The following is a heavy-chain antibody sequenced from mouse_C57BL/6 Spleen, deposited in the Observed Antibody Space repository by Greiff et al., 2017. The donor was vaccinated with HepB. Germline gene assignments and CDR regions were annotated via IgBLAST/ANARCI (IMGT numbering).Heavy chain of an antibody. D-gene: IGHD2-5*01. CDR3: ARFYSNGGYFDV. CDR1: GYTFTSYW. Sequence: QVQLQQPGAELVKPGASVKLSCKASGYTFTSYWMHWVKQRPGRGLEWIGMIHPNSGSTNYNEKFKSKATLTVDKSSSTAYMQLSSLTSEDSAVYYCARFYSNGGYFDVWGTGTTVTVSS. CDR2: IHPNSGST. J-gene: IGHJ1*03. V-gene: IGHV1-64*01.